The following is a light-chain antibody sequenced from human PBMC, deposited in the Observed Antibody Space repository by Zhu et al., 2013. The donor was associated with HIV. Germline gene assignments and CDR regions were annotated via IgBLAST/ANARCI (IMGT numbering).Light chain of an antibody. V-gene: IGKV1-5*01. J-gene: IGKJ1*01. CDR3: QQYDTDST. CDR1: QSISSW. CDR2: DAA. Sequence: DIQMTQSPSTLSASVGDRVTITCRASQSISSWLAWYQQKPGKGPKLLIYDAANLESGVPSRFSGSGSGTEFTLTISSLQPDDFATYYCQQYDTDSTFGQGTKVEIK.